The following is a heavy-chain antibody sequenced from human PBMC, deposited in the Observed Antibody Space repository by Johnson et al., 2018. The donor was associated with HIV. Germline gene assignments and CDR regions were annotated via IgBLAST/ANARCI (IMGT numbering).Heavy chain of an antibody. CDR1: GFTFSNAW. V-gene: IGHV3-15*01. CDR3: TTAASSSWYGEDAFDI. J-gene: IGHJ3*02. CDR2: INSKTVGGTT. D-gene: IGHD6-13*01. Sequence: VQLVESGGGLVKPGGSLRLSCAASGFTFSNAWMSWVRQAQGTGLEWVGRINSKTVGGTTDYAAPVQGRFTISRDDSKNTLYLQMNSLKTEDTAVYYCTTAASSSWYGEDAFDIWGQGTMVTVSS.